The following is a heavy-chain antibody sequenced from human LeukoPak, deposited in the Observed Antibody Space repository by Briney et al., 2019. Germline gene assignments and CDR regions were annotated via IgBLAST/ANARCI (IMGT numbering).Heavy chain of an antibody. CDR3: AGRVGATWVDY. CDR1: GFTFSDNS. Sequence: GGSLRLSCAASGFTFSDNSMNWVRQAPGKGLEWLSYISSSSSTMYCADSVKGRFTISRDNAKNSLYLQMNSLRAEDTAVYYCAGRVGATWVDYWGQGTLVTVSS. CDR2: ISSSSSTM. V-gene: IGHV3-48*04. J-gene: IGHJ4*02. D-gene: IGHD1-26*01.